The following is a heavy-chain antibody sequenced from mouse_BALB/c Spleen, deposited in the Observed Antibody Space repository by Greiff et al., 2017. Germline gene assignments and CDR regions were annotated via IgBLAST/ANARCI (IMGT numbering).Heavy chain of an antibody. V-gene: IGHV1S56*01. CDR2: IYPGNVNT. Sequence: VQLQQSGPELVKPGASVRISCKASGYTFTSYYIHWVKQRPGQGLEWIGWIYPGNVNTKYNEKFKGKATLTADKSSSTAYMQLSSLTSEDSAVYFCARSGTGFDYWGQGTTLTVSS. D-gene: IGHD4-1*01. J-gene: IGHJ2*01. CDR1: GYTFTSYY. CDR3: ARSGTGFDY.